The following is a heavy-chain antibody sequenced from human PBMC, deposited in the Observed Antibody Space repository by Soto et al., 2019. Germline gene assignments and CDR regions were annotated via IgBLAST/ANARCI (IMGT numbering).Heavy chain of an antibody. CDR3: AKEGEHSSGWANFDY. D-gene: IGHD6-19*01. Sequence: LRLSCAASGFTFSSYAMSWVRQAPGKGLEWVSAISGSGISTYYADSVKGRFTISRDNSKNTLYLQMNSLRAEDTALYYCAKEGEHSSGWANFDYWGQGTLVTVSS. V-gene: IGHV3-23*01. CDR1: GFTFSSYA. J-gene: IGHJ4*02. CDR2: ISGSGIST.